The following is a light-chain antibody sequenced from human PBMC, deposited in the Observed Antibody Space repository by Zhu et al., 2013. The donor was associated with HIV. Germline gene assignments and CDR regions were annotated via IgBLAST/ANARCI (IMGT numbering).Light chain of an antibody. CDR2: AAS. V-gene: IGKV1-5*01. CDR3: QQLNSYPMFA. J-gene: IGKJ3*01. CDR1: QSVSTW. Sequence: DTQMTQSPSTLSASVGDRVTMTCRASQSVSTWVAWYQHKPGKAPKLLMYAASTLQSGVPSRFSGGGSGTDFTLTISSLQPEDAATYYCQQLNSYPMFAFGPGTKVNIK.